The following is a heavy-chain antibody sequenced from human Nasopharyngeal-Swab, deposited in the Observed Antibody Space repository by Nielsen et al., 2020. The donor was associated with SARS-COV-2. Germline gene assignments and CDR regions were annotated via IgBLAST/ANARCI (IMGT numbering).Heavy chain of an antibody. V-gene: IGHV3-21*01. J-gene: IGHJ4*02. Sequence: GESLKISCAASGFTLRSYAMTWVRQAPGKGLEWVSSISSSSSYIYYADSVKGRFTISRDNAKNSLYLQMNSLRAEDTAVYYCARDLGYSYGNDYWGQGTLVTVSS. CDR2: ISSSSSYI. CDR1: GFTLRSYA. D-gene: IGHD5-18*01. CDR3: ARDLGYSYGNDY.